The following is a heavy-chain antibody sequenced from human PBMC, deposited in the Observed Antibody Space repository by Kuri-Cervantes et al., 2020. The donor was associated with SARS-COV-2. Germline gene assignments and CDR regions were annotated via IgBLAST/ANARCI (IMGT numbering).Heavy chain of an antibody. CDR3: ASEGQLERPGAYYYYYGMDV. Sequence: GGSLRLSCAASGFTFISYGMHGVRQAPGKGLEWVAVIWYDGSNKYYADAVKGRFTISRDNSKNTLYLQMNSLRDEDTAVYYCASEGQLERPGAYYYYYGMDVWGQGTTVTVSS. D-gene: IGHD1-1*01. J-gene: IGHJ6*02. V-gene: IGHV3-33*01. CDR1: GFTFISYG. CDR2: IWYDGSNK.